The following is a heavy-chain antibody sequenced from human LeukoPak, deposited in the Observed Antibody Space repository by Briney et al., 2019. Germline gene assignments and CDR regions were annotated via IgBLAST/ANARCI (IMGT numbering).Heavy chain of an antibody. CDR3: ARRIVVVPAATYYYYMDV. CDR1: GDSFSSVTDY. V-gene: IGHV4-39*07. D-gene: IGHD2-2*01. Sequence: SETLSLTFTVSGDSFSSVTDYWAWIRQPPGKGLEWIASGDYSGGTYYNPSLESRVAISADMSKNQFSLKLTSVTGADTAVYYCARRIVVVPAATYYYYMDVWGKGTTVTVSS. J-gene: IGHJ6*03. CDR2: GDYSGGT.